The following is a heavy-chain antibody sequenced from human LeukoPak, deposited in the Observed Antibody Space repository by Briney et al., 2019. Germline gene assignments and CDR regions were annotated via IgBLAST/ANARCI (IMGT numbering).Heavy chain of an antibody. CDR3: ARYSGSFGVYYYYYMDV. V-gene: IGHV3-30*02. D-gene: IGHD1-26*01. CDR2: IRYDGSNK. Sequence: GGSLRLSCAASGFTFSSYGMRWVRQAPGKGLEGVAFIRYDGSNKYYADSVKGRFTISRDNSKNTLYLQMNSLRAEDTAVYYCARYSGSFGVYYYYYMDVWGKGTTVTVSS. CDR1: GFTFSSYG. J-gene: IGHJ6*03.